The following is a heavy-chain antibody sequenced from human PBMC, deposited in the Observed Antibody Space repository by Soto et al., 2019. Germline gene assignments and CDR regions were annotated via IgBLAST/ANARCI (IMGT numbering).Heavy chain of an antibody. Sequence: ASVKVSCKTSGYTFTAYDIYLVRQAPGQGLEWMGWIRAYNGDTNYAQKFRTRVPMTTDKSTDTAYMDLRSLTSDDTAIYYCARAGAAPYYYYGLDVWGQGTTVTVSS. CDR1: GYTFTAYD. CDR2: IRAYNGDT. CDR3: ARAGAAPYYYYGLDV. D-gene: IGHD3-10*01. V-gene: IGHV1-18*01. J-gene: IGHJ6*02.